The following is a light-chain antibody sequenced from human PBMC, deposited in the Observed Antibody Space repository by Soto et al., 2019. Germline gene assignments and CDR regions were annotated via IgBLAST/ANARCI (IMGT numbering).Light chain of an antibody. CDR3: HQYSGSPRT. Sequence: EIVLTQSPGTLSLSPGERATLSCRASQSVTSSYLAWYQQKVGQTPRLLIYGATSRATGIPDRFSGSGSGTDFTLTIDRLEPEEFAVYYCHQYSGSPRTFGQGTKVEIK. CDR1: QSVTSSY. V-gene: IGKV3-20*01. CDR2: GAT. J-gene: IGKJ1*01.